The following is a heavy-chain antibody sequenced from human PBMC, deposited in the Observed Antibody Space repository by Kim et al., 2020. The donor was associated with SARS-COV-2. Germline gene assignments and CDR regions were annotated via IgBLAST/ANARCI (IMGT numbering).Heavy chain of an antibody. J-gene: IGHJ5*02. CDR1: GGTFSSYA. CDR3: ANRGFGELLWWWFDP. CDR2: IIPIFGTA. V-gene: IGHV1-69*13. Sequence: SVKVSCKASGGTFSSYAISWVRQAPGQGLEWMGGIIPIFGTANYAQKFQGRVTITADESTSTAYMELSSLRSEDTAVYYCANRGFGELLWWWFDPWGQGTLVTVSS. D-gene: IGHD3-10*01.